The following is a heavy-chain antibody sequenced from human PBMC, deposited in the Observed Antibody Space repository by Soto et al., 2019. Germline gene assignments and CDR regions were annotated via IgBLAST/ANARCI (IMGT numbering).Heavy chain of an antibody. CDR3: ARDGGYCSGGSCYPRATLFDH. V-gene: IGHV1-2*04. CDR1: GYTFTGYY. Sequence: QVQLVQSGAEVKKPGASVKVSCKASGYTFTGYYMHWVRQAPGQGLEWMGWINTNSCGTNYAQKFQGWVTMTRDTSISTAYMELSRLRSDDTAVYYCARDGGYCSGGSCYPRATLFDHWGQGTMVTVSS. J-gene: IGHJ5*02. CDR2: INTNSCGT. D-gene: IGHD2-15*01.